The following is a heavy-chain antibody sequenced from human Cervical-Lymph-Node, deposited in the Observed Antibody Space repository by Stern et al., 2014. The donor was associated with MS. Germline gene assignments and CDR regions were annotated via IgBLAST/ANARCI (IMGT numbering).Heavy chain of an antibody. Sequence: EDQLVESGGGLVKPGGSLRLSCAASGFTFSYFGMNWVRQAPGKGLEWVSSISSSSSYIYYPDSVKGRFTISRDNAKNSLYLQMNSLRADDTAVYYCATNEPNYNFDLWGRGTLVTVSS. CDR1: GFTFSYFG. D-gene: IGHD5-24*01. J-gene: IGHJ2*01. CDR2: ISSSSSYI. CDR3: ATNEPNYNFDL. V-gene: IGHV3-21*01.